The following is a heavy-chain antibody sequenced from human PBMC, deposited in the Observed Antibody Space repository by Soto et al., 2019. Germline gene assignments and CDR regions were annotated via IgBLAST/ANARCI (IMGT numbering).Heavy chain of an antibody. V-gene: IGHV4-30-2*01. CDR2: IYPSGMP. CDR3: ARERGGYGLFDS. J-gene: IGHJ4*02. Sequence: TLSLTCTVSGGSISNAAYSWSWIRQPPGKGLEWIGYIYPSGMPFYNPSLRSRVTISIDRSNDQFSLNLKSVTAADTAVYYCARERGGYGLFDSWGQGTLLTVSS. D-gene: IGHD5-18*01. CDR1: GGSISNAAYS.